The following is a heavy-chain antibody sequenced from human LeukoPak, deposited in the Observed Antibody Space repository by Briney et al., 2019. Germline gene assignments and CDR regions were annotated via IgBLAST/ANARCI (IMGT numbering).Heavy chain of an antibody. D-gene: IGHD2-15*01. Sequence: SETLSLTCTVSGGSISSYYWSWIRQPPGKGLEWIGYIYYSGSTNYNPSLKSRVTISVDKSKNQFSLKLSSVTAADTAVYYCARFPQGYCSGGSCYIWGQGTLVTVSS. CDR1: GGSISSYY. CDR2: IYYSGST. V-gene: IGHV4-59*12. J-gene: IGHJ4*02. CDR3: ARFPQGYCSGGSCYI.